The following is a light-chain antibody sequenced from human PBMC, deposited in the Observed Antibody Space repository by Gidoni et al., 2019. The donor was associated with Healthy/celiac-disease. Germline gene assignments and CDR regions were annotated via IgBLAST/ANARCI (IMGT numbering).Light chain of an antibody. V-gene: IGKV1-39*01. CDR2: AAS. J-gene: IGKJ3*01. CDR3: QQSYSTPPST. CDR1: QSISSY. Sequence: DIQMTQSPSSLSASVGDRVTLTCRASQSISSYLTWYQQKPGKAPKLLIYAASSLQSGVPSRFSGSGSGTDFTLTISSLQPEDFATYYCQQSYSTPPSTFGPGTKVDIK.